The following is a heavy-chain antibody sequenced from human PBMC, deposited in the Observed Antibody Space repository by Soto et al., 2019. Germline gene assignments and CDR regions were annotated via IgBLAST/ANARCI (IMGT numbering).Heavy chain of an antibody. CDR1: GGSFSGYY. J-gene: IGHJ4*02. V-gene: IGHV4-34*01. D-gene: IGHD1-26*01. CDR2: INHSGST. Sequence: SETLSLTCAVYGGSFSGYYWSWIRQPPGKGLEWIGEINHSGSTNYNPSLKSRVTISVDTSKNQFSLKLSSVTAADTAVYYCARGVGSPLHYFDYWGQGTLVTVSS. CDR3: ARGVGSPLHYFDY.